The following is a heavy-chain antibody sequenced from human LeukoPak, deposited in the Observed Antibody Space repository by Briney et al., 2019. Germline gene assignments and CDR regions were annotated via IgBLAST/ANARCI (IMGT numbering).Heavy chain of an antibody. D-gene: IGHD5-24*01. J-gene: IGHJ4*02. CDR3: VKTQKGVEMATTRFDY. V-gene: IGHV1-2*02. Sequence: ASVKVSCKASGYTFTGYYMHWVRQAPGQGLEWMGWINPNSGGTNYAQKFQGRVTMTRDTSISTAYMELSSLRSDDTAVYYCVKTQKGVEMATTRFDYWGQGTLVTVSS. CDR2: INPNSGGT. CDR1: GYTFTGYY.